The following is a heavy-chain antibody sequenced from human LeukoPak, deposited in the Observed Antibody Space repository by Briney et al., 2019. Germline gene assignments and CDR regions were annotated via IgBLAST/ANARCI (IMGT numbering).Heavy chain of an antibody. CDR3: VKDLWFGELLGTFDY. Sequence: GGSLRLSCAASGFTFSSYAMHWVRQAPGKGLEYVSAISSNGGSTNYADSVKGRFTISRDNSKNTLYLQMSSLRAEDTAVYYCVKDLWFGELLGTFDYWGQGTLVTVSS. CDR1: GFTFSSYA. D-gene: IGHD3-10*01. V-gene: IGHV3-64D*09. J-gene: IGHJ4*02. CDR2: ISSNGGST.